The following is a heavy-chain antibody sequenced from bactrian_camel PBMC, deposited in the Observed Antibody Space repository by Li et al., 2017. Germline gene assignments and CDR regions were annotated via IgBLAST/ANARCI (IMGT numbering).Heavy chain of an antibody. D-gene: IGHD2*01. J-gene: IGHJ4*01. CDR1: GYTGDC. CDR3: AAGSCSGGYSGYNY. CDR2: IYTGGGST. Sequence: HVQLVESGGGSVQAGGSLRLSCAASGYTGDCMAWFRQAPGKDREEVASIYTGGGSTYYADSVKGRFTISQDNAKNTLYLQMNSLKPEDTAMYYCAAGSCSGGYSGYNYWGQGTQVTVS. V-gene: IGHV3S1*01.